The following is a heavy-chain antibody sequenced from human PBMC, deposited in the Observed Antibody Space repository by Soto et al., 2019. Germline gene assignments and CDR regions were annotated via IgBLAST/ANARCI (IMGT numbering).Heavy chain of an antibody. CDR2: INAGNGNT. CDR1: GYTFTSYA. CDR3: AWSIVVVTALDY. D-gene: IGHD2-21*02. J-gene: IGHJ4*02. V-gene: IGHV1-3*05. Sequence: QVQLVQSGAEEKKPGASVKVSCKASGYTFTSYAMHWVRQAPGQRLEWMGWINAGNGNTKYSQKFQGRVTITRDTSASKAYMKLSSLKSEDTAVYYYAWSIVVVTALDYWGQRTLVTVSS.